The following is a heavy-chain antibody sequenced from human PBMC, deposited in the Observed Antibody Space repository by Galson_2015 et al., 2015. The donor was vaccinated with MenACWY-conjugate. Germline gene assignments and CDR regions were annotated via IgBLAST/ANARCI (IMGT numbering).Heavy chain of an antibody. V-gene: IGHV3-7*03. CDR1: GFTFRNYW. CDR2: IKKDGSEE. CDR3: ARGHYGMDV. J-gene: IGHJ6*02. Sequence: SLRLSCAASGFTFRNYWMTWVRQAPGKGPEWVASIKKDGSEEYYVDSVKGRFTISRDNAKNSLYLEMNSLRVEDTAVYSCARGHYGMDVWGQGTTVTASS.